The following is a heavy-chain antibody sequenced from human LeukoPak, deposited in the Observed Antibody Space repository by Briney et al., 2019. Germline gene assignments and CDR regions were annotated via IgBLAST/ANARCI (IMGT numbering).Heavy chain of an antibody. CDR2: TRFDDSYK. J-gene: IGHJ5*02. CDR3: AKSSAGITWFDP. D-gene: IGHD1-1*01. CDR1: GFTFSSYW. Sequence: GGSLRLSCAASGFTFSSYWVHWVRQAPGKGPEWVAFTRFDDSYKAYGDSVKGRFTISRDNSKNTLYLQMDSLRSDETAVYYCAKSSAGITWFDPWGQGTLVTVSS. V-gene: IGHV3-30*02.